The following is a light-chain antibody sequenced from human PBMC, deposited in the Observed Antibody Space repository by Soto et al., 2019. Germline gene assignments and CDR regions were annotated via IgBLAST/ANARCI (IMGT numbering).Light chain of an antibody. CDR3: QQYGTSPVS. Sequence: EIVLTQSPGTLSLSPGERATLSCRASQSVPSTNLAWYQQKPGQAPRLLMYGASSRATGIPDRFSGSGSGKDFTLTISRLEPEDFAVYYCQQYGTSPVSFGQGTKLEIK. CDR1: QSVPSTN. J-gene: IGKJ2*03. V-gene: IGKV3-20*01. CDR2: GAS.